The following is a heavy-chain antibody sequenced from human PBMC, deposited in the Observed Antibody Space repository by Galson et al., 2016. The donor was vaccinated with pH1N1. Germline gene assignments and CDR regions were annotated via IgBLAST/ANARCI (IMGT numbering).Heavy chain of an antibody. CDR2: INPNSGGT. D-gene: IGHD6-19*01. CDR1: GYTFSGYY. CDR3: ARDPNSGWYTDY. V-gene: IGHV1-2*02. Sequence: GYTFSGYYMHWVRQAPGQGLEWMGWINPNSGGTSYAPKFQGRVTMTRDTSISTGYMELSRLRSDDTAVYYCARDPNSGWYTDYWGQGTLVTVSS. J-gene: IGHJ4*02.